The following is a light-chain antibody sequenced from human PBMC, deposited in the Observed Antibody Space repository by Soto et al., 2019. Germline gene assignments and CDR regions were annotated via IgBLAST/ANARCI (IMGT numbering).Light chain of an antibody. CDR1: QSVFNNH. V-gene: IGKV3-20*01. Sequence: EIVFTQAPGTLSFSRGERATLSCRASQSVFNNHIGWYQQKPGQAPRRLIFGASFRATGIPDRFSGSGSGTDFTLTISRLEPEDFAVYYCQQYGSSPTTLGQGTKVDIK. J-gene: IGKJ1*01. CDR3: QQYGSSPTT. CDR2: GAS.